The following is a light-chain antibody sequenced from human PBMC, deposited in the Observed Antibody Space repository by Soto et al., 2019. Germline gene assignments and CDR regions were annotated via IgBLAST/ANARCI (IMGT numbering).Light chain of an antibody. V-gene: IGKV1-33*01. Sequence: DIPMTQSPSSLSASVGDRVTITCQASQDISNYLNWYQQKPGKAPKLLIYDASNLETGVPSRFSGSGSGTDFTFTISSLHPEDIATYYCQQYDNLLLTFGGGTKVEIK. CDR3: QQYDNLLLT. CDR1: QDISNY. J-gene: IGKJ4*01. CDR2: DAS.